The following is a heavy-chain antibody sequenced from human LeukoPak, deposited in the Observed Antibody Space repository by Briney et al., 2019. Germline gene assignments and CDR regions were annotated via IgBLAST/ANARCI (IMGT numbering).Heavy chain of an antibody. V-gene: IGHV4-34*01. D-gene: IGHD2-8*02. Sequence: SETLSLTCAVYGGSFSGYYWSWIRQPPGKGLEWIGEINHSGSTNYNPSLKSRVTISVDTSKNQFSLKLSSVTAADMAVYYCASRTAPKYYYYYYGMDVWGQGTTVTVSS. J-gene: IGHJ6*02. CDR1: GGSFSGYY. CDR3: ASRTAPKYYYYYYGMDV. CDR2: INHSGST.